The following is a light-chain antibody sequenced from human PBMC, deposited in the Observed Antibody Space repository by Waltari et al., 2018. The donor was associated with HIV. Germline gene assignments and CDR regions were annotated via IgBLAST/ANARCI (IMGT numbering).Light chain of an antibody. CDR3: QSYDSSLSGSDVV. CDR1: SSNIGAGSH. Sequence: QSVVTQPPSVSGAPGQRVTISCPGSSSNIGAGSHVHWYQQLPGTAHTLLIYGNSNRPSGFPDRFSGSKSGTSASLAITGLQAEDEADYYCQSYDSSLSGSDVVFGGGTELTVL. V-gene: IGLV1-40*01. CDR2: GNS. J-gene: IGLJ2*01.